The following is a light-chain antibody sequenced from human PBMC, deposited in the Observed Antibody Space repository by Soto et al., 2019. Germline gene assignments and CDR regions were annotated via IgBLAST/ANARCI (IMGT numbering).Light chain of an antibody. CDR1: QSISKF. Sequence: IQMTQSPSSLSASVGDRVTITCRASQSISKFLNWYQQKPGKAPKLLIYAASSLESGVPSRFSGSGSGTDFTLTISSLQPEHFATYSCQQSSTTPWTFGQGTKVEIK. V-gene: IGKV1-39*01. CDR2: AAS. J-gene: IGKJ1*01. CDR3: QQSSTTPWT.